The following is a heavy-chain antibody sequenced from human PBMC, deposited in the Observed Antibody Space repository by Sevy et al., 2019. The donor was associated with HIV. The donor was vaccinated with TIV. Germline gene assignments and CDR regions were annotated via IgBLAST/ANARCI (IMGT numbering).Heavy chain of an antibody. CDR1: GFTFSSYS. V-gene: IGHV3-48*01. J-gene: IGHJ4*02. CDR2: ISSSSSTI. CDR3: AREDIEGGLPVDY. Sequence: GGSLRLSCAASGFTFSSYSMNWARQAPGKGLEWVSHISSSSSTIYYADSVKGRFTISRDNAKNSLYLQMNSLRAEDTAVYYRAREDIEGGLPVDYWGQGTLVTVSS. D-gene: IGHD2-15*01.